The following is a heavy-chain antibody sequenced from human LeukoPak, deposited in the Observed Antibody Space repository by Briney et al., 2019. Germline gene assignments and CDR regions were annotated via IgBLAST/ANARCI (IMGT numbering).Heavy chain of an antibody. V-gene: IGHV3-30*18. CDR2: ISYAGIHK. Sequence: GGSLRLSCGASGFTFSSYGMRWVRQAPGKGVEGVAFISYAGIHKYYPVSVKCRSPTSTDNSKTTLYLQMNSLSPEATAVSYCAKGSGVLGSNFAYCGQGTLLTVSS. D-gene: IGHD6-13*01. J-gene: IGHJ4*02. CDR3: AKGSGVLGSNFAY. CDR1: GFTFSSYG.